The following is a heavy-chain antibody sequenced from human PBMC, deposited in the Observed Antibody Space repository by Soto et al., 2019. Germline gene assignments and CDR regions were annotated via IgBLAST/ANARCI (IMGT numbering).Heavy chain of an antibody. V-gene: IGHV1-46*01. CDR2: INPSGGST. CDR3: ARDDCITTTCYVSS. CDR1: GGTLSKAR. Sequence: AAWGVSWKGSGGTLSKARFHGGRQAPGQGREWMGIINPSGGSTSYAQKFQGRVTMTRDTSTSTVYMELSSLRSEDTAVYYCARDDCITTTCYVSSRGQGTLVTVSS. J-gene: IGHJ4*02. D-gene: IGHD2-2*01.